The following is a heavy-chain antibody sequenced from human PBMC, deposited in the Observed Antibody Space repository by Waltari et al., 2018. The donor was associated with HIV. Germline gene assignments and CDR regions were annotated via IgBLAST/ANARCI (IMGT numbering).Heavy chain of an antibody. J-gene: IGHJ6*02. V-gene: IGHV1-46*01. CDR3: ARPRGPGSYYYGMDV. CDR1: GYTFTSYY. D-gene: IGHD5-12*01. Sequence: QVQLVQSGAEVKKPGASVKVSCKASGYTFTSYYMHWVRQAPGQGLEWVGIINPRGGSTSYAQKFQGRVTMTRDTSTSTVYMELSSLRSEDTAVYYCARPRGPGSYYYGMDVWGQGTTVTVSS. CDR2: INPRGGST.